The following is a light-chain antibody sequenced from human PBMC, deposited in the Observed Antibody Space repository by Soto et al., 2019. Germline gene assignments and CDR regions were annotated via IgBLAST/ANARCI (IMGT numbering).Light chain of an antibody. V-gene: IGKV1-27*01. J-gene: IGKJ1*01. CDR1: QGISNY. CDR3: QKYNSAPPWT. CDR2: AAS. Sequence: DIQMTQSPSSLSASVGDRVTITCRASQGISNYLAWYQQKPGKVPKLLIYAASTLQSGVPSRFCGSGSGTDFTIPISSLQLEDVATYYCQKYNSAPPWTFGQGTKVEIK.